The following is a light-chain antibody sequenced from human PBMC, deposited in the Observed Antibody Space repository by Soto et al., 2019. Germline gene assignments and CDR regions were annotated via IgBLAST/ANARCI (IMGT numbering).Light chain of an antibody. V-gene: IGKV1-6*01. CDR2: AAS. J-gene: IGKJ1*01. CDR1: QGIRND. Sequence: AIQMTQYPSSLSASVGDRVAITCRASQGIRNDLGWYQQKPGKAPKLLIYAASSLQSGVPSRFSGSGSGTDFTLTITSLEPEDFAVYYCQQRSNWPPTFGQGTKVDIK. CDR3: QQRSNWPPT.